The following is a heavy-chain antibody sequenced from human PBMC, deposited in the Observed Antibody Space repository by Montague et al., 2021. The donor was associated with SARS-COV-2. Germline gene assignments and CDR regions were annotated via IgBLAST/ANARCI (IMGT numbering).Heavy chain of an antibody. CDR3: AGIKAGRPFGWFDP. D-gene: IGHD6-13*01. Sequence: SETLSLTCTVSGGSISSYYWMWIRQPPGKGLEWIGYISYSGFSNQNPPLRGRVTISLDTSKYQFSLKLTSVTAADTAAYYCAGIKAGRPFGWFDPWGQGTLVTVSS. CDR2: ISYSGFS. CDR1: GGSISSYY. J-gene: IGHJ5*02. V-gene: IGHV4-59*01.